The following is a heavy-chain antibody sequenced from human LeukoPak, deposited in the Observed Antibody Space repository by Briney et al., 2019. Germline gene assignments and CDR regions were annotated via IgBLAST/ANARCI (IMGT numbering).Heavy chain of an antibody. CDR3: AKDRRVRQLVGGFDY. V-gene: IGHV3-48*03. CDR1: GFTFSSYE. CDR2: ISSSGSTI. Sequence: GGSLRLSCAASGFTFSSYEMNWVRQAPGKGLEWVSYISSSGSTIYYADSVKGRFTISRDNAKNSLYLQMNSLRAEDTAVYYCAKDRRVRQLVGGFDYWGQGTLVTVSS. J-gene: IGHJ4*02. D-gene: IGHD6-6*01.